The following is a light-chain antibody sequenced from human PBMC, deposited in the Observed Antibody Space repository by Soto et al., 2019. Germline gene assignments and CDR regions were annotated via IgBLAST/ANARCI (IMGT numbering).Light chain of an antibody. CDR2: GAS. Sequence: EIVLTQSPGTLSLSPGERATLSCRASQSVSSSYLAWYQQKPGQAPRLLIYGASSRATGIPDRFSGSGSGTAFTLTISSLEPEDFAVYYCQQYGSSPVTFGQGTRLESK. J-gene: IGKJ5*01. CDR1: QSVSSSY. CDR3: QQYGSSPVT. V-gene: IGKV3-20*01.